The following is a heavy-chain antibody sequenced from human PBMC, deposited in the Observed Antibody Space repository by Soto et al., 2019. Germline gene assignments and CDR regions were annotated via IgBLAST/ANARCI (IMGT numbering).Heavy chain of an antibody. CDR1: GDSISTVDYF. CDR2: IYKSATT. J-gene: IGHJ5*01. V-gene: IGHV4-30-4*01. D-gene: IGHD2-15*01. Sequence: QVKLLESGPGLVKPSQTLSLTCSVSGDSISTVDYFWAWVRQPPGQALEYIGYIYKSATTYYNPSFESRVAISLDTSKSQFSLNVTSLTAADTAVYFCARGRYCLTGRCFPNWFDSWGQGTLVTVSS. CDR3: ARGRYCLTGRCFPNWFDS.